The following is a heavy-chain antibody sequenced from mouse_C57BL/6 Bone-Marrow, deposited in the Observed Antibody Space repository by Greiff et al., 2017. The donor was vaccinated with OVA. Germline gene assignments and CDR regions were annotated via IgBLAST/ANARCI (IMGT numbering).Heavy chain of an antibody. V-gene: IGHV5-9*01. J-gene: IGHJ2*01. CDR2: ISGGGGNI. CDR1: GFTFSSYT. D-gene: IGHD2-4*01. CDR3: ARQSDDYSYVDY. Sequence: EVMLVESGGGLVKPGGSLKLSCAASGFTFSSYTMSWVRQTPEKRLEWVATISGGGGNIYYPDSVKGRFTISRDNAKNTLYLQMSSRRSEDTALYYCARQSDDYSYVDYWGQGTTLTVSS.